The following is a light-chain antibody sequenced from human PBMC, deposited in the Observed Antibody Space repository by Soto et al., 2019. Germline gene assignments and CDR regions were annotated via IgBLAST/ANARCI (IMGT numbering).Light chain of an antibody. V-gene: IGLV1-44*01. J-gene: IGLJ1*01. CDR1: RSNVGTNL. CDR2: AHI. Sequence: SALTQPPSASGTPGQRVTISCSGRRSNVGTNLVNWYQQLPGTAPKLLIYAHIQRPSGIPDRFSGSTSGTSASLAISGLQSEDEADYYCAVWDDGLNGYVFGTGTKVTVL. CDR3: AVWDDGLNGYV.